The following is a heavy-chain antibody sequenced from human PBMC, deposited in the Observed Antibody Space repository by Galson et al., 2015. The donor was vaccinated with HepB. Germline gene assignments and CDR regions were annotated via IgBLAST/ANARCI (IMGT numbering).Heavy chain of an antibody. V-gene: IGHV3-21*01. CDR3: ARDLPSDYGDYEFDY. Sequence: SLRLSCAASGFTFSSYSMNWVRQAPGKGLEWVSSISSSSSYIYYADSVKGRFTISRDNAKNSLYLQMNSLRAEDTAVYYCARDLPSDYGDYEFDYWGQGTLVTVSS. CDR2: ISSSSSYI. J-gene: IGHJ4*02. CDR1: GFTFSSYS. D-gene: IGHD4-17*01.